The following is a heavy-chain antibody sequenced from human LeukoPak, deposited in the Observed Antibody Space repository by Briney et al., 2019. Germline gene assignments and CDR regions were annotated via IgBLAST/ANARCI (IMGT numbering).Heavy chain of an antibody. D-gene: IGHD3-3*01. V-gene: IGHV3-21*01. CDR2: ISSSSYI. J-gene: IGHJ5*02. CDR1: GFTFSSYS. Sequence: PGGSLRLSCAASGFTFSSYSMNWVRQAPGKGLEWVSSISSSSYIYYADSVKGRFTISRDNAKNSLYLQMNSLRAEDTAVYYCARGAYYDFWSGLAAVPFDPWGQGTLVTVSS. CDR3: ARGAYYDFWSGLAAVPFDP.